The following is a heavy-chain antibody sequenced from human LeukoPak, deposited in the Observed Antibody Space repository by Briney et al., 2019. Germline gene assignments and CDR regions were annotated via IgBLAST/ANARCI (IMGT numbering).Heavy chain of an antibody. CDR1: GFTFISYA. CDR2: TGGSGGST. Sequence: PGGSLRLSCAAPGFTFISYAMSWVRQAPGKGLEWVSATGGSGGSTYYAVSVKSRFTISRDNSKNTLYLKMNSLRDEDTAVYYCAKDYLRLTETNFDYWGQGTLVTVSS. V-gene: IGHV3-23*01. D-gene: IGHD1-20*01. CDR3: AKDYLRLTETNFDY. J-gene: IGHJ4*02.